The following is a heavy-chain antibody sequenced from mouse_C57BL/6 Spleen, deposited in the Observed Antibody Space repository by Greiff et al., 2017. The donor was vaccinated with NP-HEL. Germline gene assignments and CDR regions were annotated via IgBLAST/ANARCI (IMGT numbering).Heavy chain of an antibody. J-gene: IGHJ2*01. D-gene: IGHD3-2*02. V-gene: IGHV1-50*01. CDR1: GYTFTSYW. Sequence: QVQLQQPGAELVKPGASVKLSCKASGYTFTSYWMQWVKQRPGQGLEWIGEIDPSDSYTNYNQKFKGKATLTVDTSSSTAYMQLSSLTSEDSAVYYCARGGPGQLRLDYWGQGTTLTVSS. CDR3: ARGGPGQLRLDY. CDR2: IDPSDSYT.